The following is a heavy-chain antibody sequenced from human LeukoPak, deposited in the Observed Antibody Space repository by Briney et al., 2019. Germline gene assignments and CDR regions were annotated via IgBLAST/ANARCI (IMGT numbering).Heavy chain of an antibody. CDR2: ISGSGAST. V-gene: IGHV3-23*01. Sequence: GGSLRLSCAASGFTFNNYALNWVRHAPGKGLEWVSTISGSGASTFYADSVKGRFTISRDNSKNTVYLQMNSLRAEDTAVYYCAKARGWYPGFYFWGQGTLVTVSS. CDR1: GFTFNNYA. J-gene: IGHJ5*01. CDR3: AKARGWYPGFYF. D-gene: IGHD6-19*01.